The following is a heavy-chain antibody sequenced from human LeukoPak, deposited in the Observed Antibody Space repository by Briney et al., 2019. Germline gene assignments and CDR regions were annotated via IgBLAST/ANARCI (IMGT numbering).Heavy chain of an antibody. J-gene: IGHJ3*02. Sequence: GGSLRLSCAASGFTFDDYAMHWVRQAPGKGLEWVSGINWNSGSIGYADSVKGRFTISRDNAKSSLYLQMNSLRAEDTAVYYCARDRAIFGVTPDAFDIWGQGTMVTVSS. CDR2: INWNSGSI. D-gene: IGHD3-3*01. CDR1: GFTFDDYA. V-gene: IGHV3-9*01. CDR3: ARDRAIFGVTPDAFDI.